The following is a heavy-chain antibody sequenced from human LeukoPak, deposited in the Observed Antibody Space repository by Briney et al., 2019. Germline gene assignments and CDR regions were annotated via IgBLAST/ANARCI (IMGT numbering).Heavy chain of an antibody. D-gene: IGHD3-22*01. V-gene: IGHV3-23*01. CDR2: ISGSGGST. J-gene: IGHJ4*02. CDR3: AKALYYYDSSAVASMYFDY. CDR1: GFTFSSYA. Sequence: PGGSLRLSCAASGFTFSSYAMSWVRQAPGKGLEWVSAISGSGGSTYYADSVKGRFTISRDNSKNTLYLQMNSLRAEDTAVYYCAKALYYYDSSAVASMYFDYWGQGTLVTVSS.